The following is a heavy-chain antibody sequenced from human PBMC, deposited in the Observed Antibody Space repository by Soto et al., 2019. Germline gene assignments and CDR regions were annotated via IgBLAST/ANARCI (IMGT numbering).Heavy chain of an antibody. CDR2: IYYTGRT. D-gene: IGHD1-26*01. V-gene: IGHV4-61*01. Sequence: SETLSLTCAFSGGSVSSRNYCWNWIRQPPGKGLDWIGYIYYTGRTNYNPSLKSRVKISVDTSKXQFSLKLDAVTASDTAIYDCPGMRLPTTNCLAPWWQGNMVTVS. CDR1: GGSVSSRNYC. J-gene: IGHJ5*02. CDR3: PGMRLPTTNCLAP.